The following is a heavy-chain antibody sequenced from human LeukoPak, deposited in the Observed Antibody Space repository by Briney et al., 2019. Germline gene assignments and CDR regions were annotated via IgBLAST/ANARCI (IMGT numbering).Heavy chain of an antibody. J-gene: IGHJ2*01. V-gene: IGHV3-48*04. CDR1: GLSLSSNN. CDR3: TKDLGLRRMI. Sequence: GGSQRLSCAASGLSLSSNNMHWVRQAPGGGLERLSYISAGSGTVFSADSVKGRFSISRDNARESLFLQMNSLRVDDTAVYYCTKDLGLRRMIWGRGTLVIVSS. CDR2: ISAGSGTV. D-gene: IGHD1-14*01.